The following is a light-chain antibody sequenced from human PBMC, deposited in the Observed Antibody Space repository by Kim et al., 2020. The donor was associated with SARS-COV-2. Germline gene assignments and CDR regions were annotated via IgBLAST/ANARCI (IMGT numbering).Light chain of an antibody. Sequence: DIQMTQSPSSLSASVGDRVTITCQASQDISNYLNWYQQKPGKAPKLLIYDASNLETGVPSRFSGSGSGTDFTFTISSLQPEDIATYYCPQYDNLTLTFAQGTRLEI. J-gene: IGKJ5*01. CDR1: QDISNY. CDR2: DAS. CDR3: PQYDNLTLT. V-gene: IGKV1-33*01.